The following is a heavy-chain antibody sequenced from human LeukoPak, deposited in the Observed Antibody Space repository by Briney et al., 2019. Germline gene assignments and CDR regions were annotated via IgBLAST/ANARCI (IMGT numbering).Heavy chain of an antibody. CDR2: IYYSGST. V-gene: IGHV4-39*07. CDR3: ARGGEPFDY. J-gene: IGHJ4*02. Sequence: PSETLSLTCTVSGGSISSSSYYWGWIRQPPGKGLEWIGSIYYSGSTYYNPSLKSRVTISVDTSKNQFSLKLSSVTAADTAVYYCARGGEPFDYWGQGTLVTVSS. D-gene: IGHD1-26*01. CDR1: GGSISSSSYY.